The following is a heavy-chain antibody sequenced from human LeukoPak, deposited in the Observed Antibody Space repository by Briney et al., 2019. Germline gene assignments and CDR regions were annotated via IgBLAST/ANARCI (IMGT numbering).Heavy chain of an antibody. Sequence: GASVKVSCKASGYTFTSYAMHWVRQAPGQGLEWMGWINPNSGGTNHAQKFQGRVTMTRDTSISTAYMELSKLRSDDTAVYYCATPPEGYGDYYYYGMDVWGQGTTVTVSS. D-gene: IGHD4-17*01. V-gene: IGHV1-2*02. J-gene: IGHJ6*02. CDR3: ATPPEGYGDYYYYGMDV. CDR1: GYTFTSYA. CDR2: INPNSGGT.